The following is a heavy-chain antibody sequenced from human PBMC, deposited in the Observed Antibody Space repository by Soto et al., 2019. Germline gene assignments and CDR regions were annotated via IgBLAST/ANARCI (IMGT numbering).Heavy chain of an antibody. CDR3: TRDASRDSSARGWFDP. V-gene: IGHV3-21*01. D-gene: IGHD6-13*01. CDR1: GFTFRSFT. J-gene: IGHJ5*02. Sequence: GGSLRLSCTGSGFTFRSFTMNWVRQAPGKGLEWVSTISSNSAYIYYTDAMRGRFTISRDNAKNSLHLQMNSLRAEDTAVYYCTRDASRDSSARGWFDPWGPGTLVTVSS. CDR2: ISSNSAYI.